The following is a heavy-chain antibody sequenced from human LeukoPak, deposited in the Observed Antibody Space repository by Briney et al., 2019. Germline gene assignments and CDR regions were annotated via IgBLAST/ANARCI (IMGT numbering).Heavy chain of an antibody. CDR3: ARGFKDIVVVPAAIYANWFDP. D-gene: IGHD2-2*02. CDR1: GGSISSYY. V-gene: IGHV4-34*01. Sequence: PSETLSLTCTVSGGSISSYYWSWIRQPPGKGLEWIGEINHSGSTNYNPSLKSRVTISVDTSKNQFSLKLSSVTAADTAVYYCARGFKDIVVVPAAIYANWFDPWGQGTLVTVSS. J-gene: IGHJ5*02. CDR2: INHSGST.